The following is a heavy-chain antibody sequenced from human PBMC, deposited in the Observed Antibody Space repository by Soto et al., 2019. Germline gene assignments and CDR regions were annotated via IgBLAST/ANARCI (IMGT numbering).Heavy chain of an antibody. CDR3: ARGKRGYYDSSGYYYFDY. CDR2: IYYSGST. J-gene: IGHJ4*02. D-gene: IGHD3-22*01. V-gene: IGHV4-31*03. CDR1: GGSISSGGYY. Sequence: PSETLSLTCTVSGGSISSGGYYWSWIRQHPGKGLEWIGYIYYSGSTYYNPSLKSRVTISVDTSKNQFSLKLSSVTAADTAVYYCARGKRGYYDSSGYYYFDYWGQGTLVTVS.